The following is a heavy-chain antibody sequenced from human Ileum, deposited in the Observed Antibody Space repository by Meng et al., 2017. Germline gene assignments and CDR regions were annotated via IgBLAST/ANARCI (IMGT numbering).Heavy chain of an antibody. Sequence: QVQLQEAGPALVRPSEPLSLSGTVSGGSVSRAGYQWGWIRQPPGKGLEWIGYPSTNYNPSLKSRVTISLDTSRNQFSLSLSSVTAADTAVYYCARDHMGSLDYWGQGILVTVSS. J-gene: IGHJ4*02. V-gene: IGHV4-61*08. CDR1: GGSVSRAGYQ. CDR3: ARDHMGSLDY. CDR2: PST. D-gene: IGHD1-26*01.